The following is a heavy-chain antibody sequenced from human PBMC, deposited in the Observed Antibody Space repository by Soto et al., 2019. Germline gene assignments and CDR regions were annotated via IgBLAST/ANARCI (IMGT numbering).Heavy chain of an antibody. V-gene: IGHV1-2*04. Sequence: ASVKVSCKASGYTFTGYYMHWVRQAPGQGLEWMGWINPNSGGTNYAQKFQGWVTMTTDTSTSTAYMELRSLRSDDTAVYYCARGGPYDFWSGYQILDYWGQGTLVTAP. CDR3: ARGGPYDFWSGYQILDY. CDR1: GYTFTGYY. J-gene: IGHJ4*02. D-gene: IGHD3-3*01. CDR2: INPNSGGT.